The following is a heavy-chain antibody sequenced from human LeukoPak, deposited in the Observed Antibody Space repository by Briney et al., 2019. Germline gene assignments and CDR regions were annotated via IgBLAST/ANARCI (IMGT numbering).Heavy chain of an antibody. Sequence: GGSLRLSCAASGFTFSSYALNWVRQAPGKGLEWVSSISSGSTHIYYADSVRGRFTVSRDNAKNSLYLQMNSLRAEDTGVYYCAREVAGTDSWGQGTLVTVSS. CDR2: ISSGSTHI. CDR1: GFTFSSYA. CDR3: AREVAGTDS. D-gene: IGHD6-19*01. V-gene: IGHV3-21*01. J-gene: IGHJ4*02.